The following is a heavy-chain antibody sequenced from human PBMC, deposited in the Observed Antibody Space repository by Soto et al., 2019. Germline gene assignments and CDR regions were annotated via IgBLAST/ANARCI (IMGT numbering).Heavy chain of an antibody. D-gene: IGHD7-27*01. J-gene: IGHJ4*02. CDR1: CSSIISYY. CDR2: IYFSGST. V-gene: IGHV4-59*08. Sequence: SETLSLTCTVSCSSIISYYWRWMLQPPGKGLEWIGYIYFSGSTNYNPSLKSRVTISIDTSKNQFSLDLNSVTAADTAVYYCARGPSGDKVDYWGQGILVTVS. CDR3: ARGPSGDKVDY.